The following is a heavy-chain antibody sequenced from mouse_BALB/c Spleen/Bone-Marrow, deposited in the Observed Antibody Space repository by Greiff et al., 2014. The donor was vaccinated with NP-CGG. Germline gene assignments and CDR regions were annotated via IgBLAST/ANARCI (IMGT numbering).Heavy chain of an antibody. D-gene: IGHD2-4*01. V-gene: IGHV7-3*02. Sequence: EVKLVESGGGLVQPGDSLRPSCATSGFTFTDYYMNWVRQPPGKALEWLGFIRNKANGYTTEYSASVKGRFTISRDNSQSILYLQMNTLRSDDSATYYCARDRGLTYFDFWGQGTSLAVSS. CDR1: GFTFTDYY. CDR2: IRNKANGYTT. CDR3: ARDRGLTYFDF. J-gene: IGHJ2*02.